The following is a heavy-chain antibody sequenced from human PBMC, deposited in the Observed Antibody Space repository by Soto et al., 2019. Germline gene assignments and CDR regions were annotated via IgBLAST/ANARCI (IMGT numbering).Heavy chain of an antibody. D-gene: IGHD2-8*01. CDR2: SYYRGRT. Sequence: QVQLQESGPGLVKPSQTLSLTCTVSGGSISSWGYYWSWIRQLPGKGLEWIGYSYYRGRTYYNPSLKSRVTISVDTSKNHFSLKRSSVTAADTAVYYWAREKYGSFDYWGQGTLVTVSS. CDR3: AREKYGSFDY. V-gene: IGHV4-31*03. CDR1: GGSISSWGYY. J-gene: IGHJ4*02.